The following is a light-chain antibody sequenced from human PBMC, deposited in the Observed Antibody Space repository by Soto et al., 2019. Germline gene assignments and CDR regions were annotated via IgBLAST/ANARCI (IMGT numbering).Light chain of an antibody. Sequence: QSALTQPASVSGSPGQSITISCTGTSSDVGGYNYVSWYQQYPGKAPKLMIFGVSDRPSGVSNRFSGSKSGNTASLTISGLQAEDEADYYCSSYKTSSTVVVFGGGNKLTVL. J-gene: IGLJ2*01. CDR1: SSDVGGYNY. CDR3: SSYKTSSTVVV. CDR2: GVS. V-gene: IGLV2-14*01.